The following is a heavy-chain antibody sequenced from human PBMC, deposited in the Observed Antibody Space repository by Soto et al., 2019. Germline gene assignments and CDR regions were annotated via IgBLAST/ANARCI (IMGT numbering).Heavy chain of an antibody. J-gene: IGHJ4*02. CDR1: GGSFSGYY. CDR3: ARELERVFDY. D-gene: IGHD1-1*01. Sequence: SETLSLTCAVYGGSFSGYYWSWIRQPPGKGLEWIGEINHSGSTNYNPSLKGRFTISRDNSKNTLYLQMNSLRIEDTAVYYCARELERVFDYWGQGTLVTVSS. CDR2: INHSGST. V-gene: IGHV4-34*01.